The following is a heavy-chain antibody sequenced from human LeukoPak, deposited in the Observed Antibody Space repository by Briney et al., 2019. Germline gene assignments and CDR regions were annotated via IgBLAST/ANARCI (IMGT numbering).Heavy chain of an antibody. D-gene: IGHD3-10*01. Sequence: PSETLSLTCTVSGVSIRSYYWSWIRQPPGKGLEWIGYSYYSGSANYNPSLKSRVTISVDTSKNQFSLKLTSVTAADTAVYYCASTYYYASGTYHRPFDYWGQGTLDTVSS. J-gene: IGHJ4*02. CDR3: ASTYYYASGTYHRPFDY. V-gene: IGHV4-59*08. CDR2: SYYSGSA. CDR1: GVSIRSYY.